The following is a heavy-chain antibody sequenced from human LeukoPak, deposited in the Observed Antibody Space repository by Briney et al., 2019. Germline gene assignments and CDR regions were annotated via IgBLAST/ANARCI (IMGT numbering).Heavy chain of an antibody. CDR2: ISCNSITI. CDR1: GFTFSSYS. J-gene: IGHJ4*02. CDR3: ARGYSALDY. Sequence: AGSLRLSCAASGFTFSSYSMNWVRQAPGKGLEWVSYISCNSITIYYADSVKGRFTISRDSAKNSLYLQMNSLRDEDTAVYYCARGYSALDYWGQGTLVTVSS. D-gene: IGHD6-13*01. V-gene: IGHV3-48*02.